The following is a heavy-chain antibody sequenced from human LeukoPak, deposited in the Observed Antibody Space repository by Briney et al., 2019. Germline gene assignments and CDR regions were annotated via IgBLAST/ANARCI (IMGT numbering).Heavy chain of an antibody. V-gene: IGHV4-31*11. CDR3: ARGNGGYCSSTSCPTPRFDY. CDR2: IYYSGST. CDR1: GGSFSGYY. J-gene: IGHJ4*02. Sequence: SETLSLTCAVYGGSFSGYYWSWIRQHPGKGLEWIGYIYYSGSTYYNPSLKSRVTISVDTSKNQFSLKLSSVTAADTAVYYCARGNGGYCSSTSCPTPRFDYWGQGTLVTVSS. D-gene: IGHD2-2*01.